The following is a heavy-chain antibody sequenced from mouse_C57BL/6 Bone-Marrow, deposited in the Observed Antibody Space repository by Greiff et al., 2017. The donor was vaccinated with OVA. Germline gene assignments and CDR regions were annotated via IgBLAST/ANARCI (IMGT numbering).Heavy chain of an antibody. CDR1: GYTFTSYW. V-gene: IGHV1-64*01. J-gene: IGHJ2*01. CDR2: IHPNSGST. Sequence: VKLQQSGAELVKPGASVKLSCKASGYTFTSYWMHWVKQRPGQGLEWIGMIHPNSGSTNYNEKFKSKATLTVDKSSSTAYMQLSSLTSEDSAVYYCARSPVGGDFDYWGQGTTLTVSS. D-gene: IGHD3-3*01. CDR3: ARSPVGGDFDY.